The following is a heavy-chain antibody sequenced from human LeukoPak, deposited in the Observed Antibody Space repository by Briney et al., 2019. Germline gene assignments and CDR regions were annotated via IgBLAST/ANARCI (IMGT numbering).Heavy chain of an antibody. Sequence: PSETLSLTCTVSGGSISSSSYYWGWIRQPPGKGLEWSGSIYYSGSTYYNPSLKSRVTISVDTSKNQFSLKLSSVTAADTAVYYCARHGGLLWFGERNWFDPWGQGTLVTVSS. CDR2: IYYSGST. J-gene: IGHJ5*02. CDR1: GGSISSSSYY. V-gene: IGHV4-39*01. CDR3: ARHGGLLWFGERNWFDP. D-gene: IGHD3-10*01.